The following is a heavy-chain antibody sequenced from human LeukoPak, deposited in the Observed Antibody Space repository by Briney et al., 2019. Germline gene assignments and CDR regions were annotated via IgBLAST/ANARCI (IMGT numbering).Heavy chain of an antibody. CDR3: AKHDPGYSGYEIYYYYYMDV. CDR1: GFTFSSYA. V-gene: IGHV3-23*01. D-gene: IGHD5-12*01. Sequence: GGSLRLSCAASGFTFSSYAMSWVRQAPGKGLEWVSAISGSGGSTYYADSVKGRFTISRDNSKNTLYLQMNSLRAEDTAAYYCAKHDPGYSGYEIYYYYYMDVWGKGTTVTVSS. J-gene: IGHJ6*03. CDR2: ISGSGGST.